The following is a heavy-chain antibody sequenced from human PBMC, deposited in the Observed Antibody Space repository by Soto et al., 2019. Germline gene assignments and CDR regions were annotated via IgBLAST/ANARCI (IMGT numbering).Heavy chain of an antibody. D-gene: IGHD3-10*02. J-gene: IGHJ6*02. CDR3: ARETGVFVELGYYYGMDV. CDR1: GFTFSSYG. Sequence: QVQLVESGGGVVQPGRSLRLSCAASGFTFSSYGMHWVRQAPGKGLAWVAVIWYDGSNKYYADSVKGRFTISRDNSKNTLYLQMNSLRAEDTAVYYCARETGVFVELGYYYGMDVWGQGTTVTVSS. V-gene: IGHV3-33*01. CDR2: IWYDGSNK.